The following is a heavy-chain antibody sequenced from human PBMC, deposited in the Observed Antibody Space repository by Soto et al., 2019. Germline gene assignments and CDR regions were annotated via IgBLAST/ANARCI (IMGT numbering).Heavy chain of an antibody. D-gene: IGHD3-9*01. CDR1: GGSISSYY. J-gene: IGHJ3*02. V-gene: IGHV4-59*08. Sequence: SETLSLTCTVSGGSISSYYWSWIRQPPGKGLEWIGYIYYSGSTNYNPSLKSRVTISVDTSKNQFSLKLSSVTAADTAVYYCARADYDFLTVYYHDPFDIWGQGKMVTVSS. CDR2: IYYSGST. CDR3: ARADYDFLTVYYHDPFDI.